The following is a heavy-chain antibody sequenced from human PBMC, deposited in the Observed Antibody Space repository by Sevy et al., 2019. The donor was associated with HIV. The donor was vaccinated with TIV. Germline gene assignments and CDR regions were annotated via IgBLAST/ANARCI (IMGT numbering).Heavy chain of an antibody. CDR3: ARGGSIAAAGVG. Sequence: ASVKVSCKASGGTFSSYAISWVRQAPGQGLEWMGGIIPIFGTANYAQKFQGRVTITADESTSTAYMELSSLRSEDTAGYYCARGGSIAAAGVGWGQGTLVTVSS. V-gene: IGHV1-69*13. D-gene: IGHD6-13*01. J-gene: IGHJ4*02. CDR1: GGTFSSYA. CDR2: IIPIFGTA.